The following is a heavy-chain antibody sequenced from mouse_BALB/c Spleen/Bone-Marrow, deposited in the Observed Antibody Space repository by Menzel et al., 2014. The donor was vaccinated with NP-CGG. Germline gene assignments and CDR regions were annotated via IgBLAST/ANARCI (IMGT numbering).Heavy chain of an antibody. CDR3: ARSGSSSGYFDY. D-gene: IGHD1-1*01. V-gene: IGHV5-17*02. CDR1: GFTFSSFG. Sequence: EVKLVESGGGLLQPGGSRKLSCATSGFTFSSFGMHWVRQAPEKGLEWVAYISSASSTIYYADTVMGRFTISRDNPKNPLFLQMTSLRSEDTAMYCCARSGSSSGYFDYWGQGTTLTVSS. J-gene: IGHJ2*01. CDR2: ISSASSTI.